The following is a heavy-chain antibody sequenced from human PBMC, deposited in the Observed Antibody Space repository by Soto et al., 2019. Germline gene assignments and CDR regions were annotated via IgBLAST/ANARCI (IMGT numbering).Heavy chain of an antibody. CDR2: IYYSGST. CDR3: ARHLRDNWFDP. CDR1: GGSISSSNYY. V-gene: IGHV4-39*01. J-gene: IGHJ5*02. Sequence: QLQLQESGPGLVKPSETLSLICTVSGGSISSSNYYWGWIRQPPGKGLEWIGSIYYSGSTYYNPSLKSRVTMSVDTSRNQFSLRLSSVTAADTAGYYCARHLRDNWFDPWGLGTLVIVSS.